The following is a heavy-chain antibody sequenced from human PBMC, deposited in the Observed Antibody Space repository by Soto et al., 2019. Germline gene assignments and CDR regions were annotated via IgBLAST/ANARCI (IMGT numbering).Heavy chain of an antibody. V-gene: IGHV3-30*18. D-gene: IGHD3-22*01. J-gene: IGHJ4*02. CDR2: ISYDGSNK. CDR1: GFTFSSYG. CDR3: AKDPGSRYYYDSSGWFDY. Sequence: QVQLVESGGGVVQPGRSLRLSCAASGFTFSSYGMHWVRQAPGKGLEWVAVISYDGSNKYYVDSVKGRFTISRDNSKNTLYLQMNSLRAEDTAVYYCAKDPGSRYYYDSSGWFDYWGQGTLVTVSS.